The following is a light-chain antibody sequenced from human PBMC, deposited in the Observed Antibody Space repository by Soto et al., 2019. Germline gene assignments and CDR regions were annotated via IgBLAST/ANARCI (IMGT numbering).Light chain of an antibody. CDR3: QQYNNWPPLFT. CDR2: GSS. Sequence: EVVLTQSPGTLSLSPGERATLSCRASQSVGSNSLALYQQKPGQAPRLLIYGSSTRATGIPDRFSGSGSGTDFTLTVSRLEPEDSAVYYCQQYNNWPPLFTFGPGTKVDIK. CDR1: QSVGSNS. J-gene: IGKJ3*01. V-gene: IGKV3-20*01.